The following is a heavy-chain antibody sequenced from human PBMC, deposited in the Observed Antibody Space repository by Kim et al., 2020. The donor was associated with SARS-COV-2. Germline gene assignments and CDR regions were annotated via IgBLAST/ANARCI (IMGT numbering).Heavy chain of an antibody. V-gene: IGHV1-3*01. J-gene: IGHJ6*03. CDR2: INVGKGIT. Sequence: ASVKVSCKASGYNFTSYSMHWVRQAPGQRLEWMGWINVGKGITKYSQKFQGRVTFTRDTSASIAYMEVSGLRSEDTAVYYCARDVQLPPDYYFYYYMDVWGRGTTVAVSS. CDR3: ARDVQLPPDYYFYYYMDV. CDR1: GYNFTSYS. D-gene: IGHD6-6*01.